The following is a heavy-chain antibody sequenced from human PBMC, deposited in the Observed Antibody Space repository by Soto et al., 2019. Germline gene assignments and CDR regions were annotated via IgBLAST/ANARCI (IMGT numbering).Heavy chain of an antibody. CDR3: ARSPDYYGSGSYYFDY. V-gene: IGHV4-61*01. Sequence: SETLSLTCTVSGGSVSSGSYYWSWIRQPPGKGLEWIGYIYYSGSTNYNPSLKSRVTISVDTSKNQFSLKLSSVTAAATAVYYCARSPDYYGSGSYYFDYWGQGTLVTVSS. CDR2: IYYSGST. J-gene: IGHJ4*02. D-gene: IGHD3-10*01. CDR1: GGSVSSGSYY.